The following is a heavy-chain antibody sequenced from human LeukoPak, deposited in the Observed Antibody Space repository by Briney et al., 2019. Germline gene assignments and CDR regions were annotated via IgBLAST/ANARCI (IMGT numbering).Heavy chain of an antibody. V-gene: IGHV3-30*04. CDR3: AKGRVRGVHDAFDI. CDR2: ISYDGSNK. Sequence: GGSLRLSCAASGFTFSSYAMHWVRQAPGKGLEWVAVISYDGSNKYYADSVKGRFTISRDNSKNTLYLQMNSLRAEDTAVYYCAKGRVRGVHDAFDIWGQGTMVTVSS. J-gene: IGHJ3*02. D-gene: IGHD3-10*01. CDR1: GFTFSSYA.